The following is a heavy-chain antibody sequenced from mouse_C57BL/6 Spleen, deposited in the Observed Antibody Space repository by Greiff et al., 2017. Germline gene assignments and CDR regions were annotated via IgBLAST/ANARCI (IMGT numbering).Heavy chain of an antibody. V-gene: IGHV5-15*01. D-gene: IGHD3-2*02. Sequence: EVKVVESGGGLVQPGGSLKLSCAASGFTFSDYGMAWVRQAPRKGPEWVAFISNLAYSIYYADTVTGRFTISRENAKNTLYLEMSSLRSEDTAMYYCAREGYPFYYAMDDWGQGTSVTVSS. CDR1: GFTFSDYG. J-gene: IGHJ4*01. CDR3: AREGYPFYYAMDD. CDR2: ISNLAYSI.